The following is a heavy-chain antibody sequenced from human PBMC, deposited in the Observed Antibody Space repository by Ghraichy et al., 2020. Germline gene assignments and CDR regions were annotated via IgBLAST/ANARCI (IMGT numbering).Heavy chain of an antibody. Sequence: GGSLRLSCAASGFTFSGSAMHWVRQASGKGLEWVGRIRSKANSYATAYAASVKGRFTISRDDSKNTAYLQMNSLKTEDTAVYYCTRGYCTNGVCQNFDYWGQGTLVTVSS. D-gene: IGHD2-8*01. V-gene: IGHV3-73*01. CDR1: GFTFSGSA. CDR2: IRSKANSYAT. J-gene: IGHJ4*02. CDR3: TRGYCTNGVCQNFDY.